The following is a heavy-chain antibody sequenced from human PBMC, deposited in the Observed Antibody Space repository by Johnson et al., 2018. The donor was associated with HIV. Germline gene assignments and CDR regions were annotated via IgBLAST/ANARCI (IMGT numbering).Heavy chain of an antibody. Sequence: VQLVESGGGVVRPGGSLRLSCAASGFTFDDYGMSWVRQAPGKGLEWVSAISGRGGSTYYADSVKGRFTISRDNSKNTLCLQMNSLRVEDTAVYYCAKGQVARGAFDIWGQGTMVTV. CDR3: AKGQVARGAFDI. J-gene: IGHJ3*02. CDR2: ISGRGGST. V-gene: IGHV3-23*04. D-gene: IGHD2-15*01. CDR1: GFTFDDYG.